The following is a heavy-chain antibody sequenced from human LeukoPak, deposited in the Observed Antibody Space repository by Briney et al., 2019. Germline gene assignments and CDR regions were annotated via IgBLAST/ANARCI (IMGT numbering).Heavy chain of an antibody. J-gene: IGHJ4*02. CDR2: ISGSGGST. Sequence: GGSLRLSCAASGFTFSSYAMSWVRQAPGKGLEWVSAISGSGGSTYYADSVEGRFTISRDNSKNTLYLQMDSLRAEDTAVYYCAKGPQFPQITYYFDYWGQGTLVTVSS. CDR3: AKGPQFPQITYYFDY. CDR1: GFTFSSYA. D-gene: IGHD5-24*01. V-gene: IGHV3-23*01.